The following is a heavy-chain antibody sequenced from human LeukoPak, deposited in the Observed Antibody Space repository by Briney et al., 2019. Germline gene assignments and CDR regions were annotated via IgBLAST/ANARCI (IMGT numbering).Heavy chain of an antibody. CDR1: GGSFSDFH. V-gene: IGHV4-34*01. Sequence: SETLSLTCTVYGGSFSDFHWSWIRLPPGKGLEWIGEINHSGNTNYNPSLKSRVTISVDTSKSQFSLRLNSVTTADTAVYYCARDRAAGSDWLDPWGQGTLVTVSS. J-gene: IGHJ5*02. CDR3: ARDRAAGSDWLDP. CDR2: INHSGNT. D-gene: IGHD3-10*01.